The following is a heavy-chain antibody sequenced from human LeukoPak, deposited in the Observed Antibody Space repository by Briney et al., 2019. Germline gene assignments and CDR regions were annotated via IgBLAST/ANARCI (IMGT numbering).Heavy chain of an antibody. CDR3: AYSGSYGHLGY. CDR2: IYYSGST. CDR1: AGSISSYY. Sequence: PSETLSLTCTVSAGSISSYYWSWIRQPPGKGLEWIGYIYYSGSTSYNPSLKSRVTISVDTSKNQFSLKLSSVTAADTALYYCAYSGSYGHLGYWGQGIPVTVAS. J-gene: IGHJ4*02. V-gene: IGHV4-59*08. D-gene: IGHD1-26*01.